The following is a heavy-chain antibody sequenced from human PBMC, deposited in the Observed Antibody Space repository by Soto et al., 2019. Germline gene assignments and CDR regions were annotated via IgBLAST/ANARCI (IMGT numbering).Heavy chain of an antibody. CDR1: GGSFSGYY. D-gene: IGHD3-3*01. CDR3: ARGGGLGRGQFWRYYHYDMDV. J-gene: IGHJ6*02. V-gene: IGHV4-34*01. CDR2: INHSGST. Sequence: SETLSLTCAVYGGSFSGYYWSWIRQPPGKGLEWIGEINHSGSTNYNPSLKSRVTISVDTSKNQFSLKLSSVTAADTAVYYCARGGGLGRGQFWRYYHYDMDVWGQGTTVTVSS.